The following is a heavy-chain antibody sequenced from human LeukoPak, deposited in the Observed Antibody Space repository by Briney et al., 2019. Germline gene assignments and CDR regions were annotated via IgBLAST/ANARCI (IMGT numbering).Heavy chain of an antibody. CDR3: ATDGGSETRRTLNYYYYYGMDV. V-gene: IGHV1-24*01. CDR1: GYTLTELS. D-gene: IGHD3-10*01. CDR2: FDPEDGET. Sequence: ASVKVSCKVSGYTLTELSMHWVRQGPGKGLERMGGFDPEDGETIYAQKFQGRVTMTEDTSTDTAYMELSSLRSEDTDVYYCATDGGSETRRTLNYYYYYGMDVWGQGTTVTVS. J-gene: IGHJ6*02.